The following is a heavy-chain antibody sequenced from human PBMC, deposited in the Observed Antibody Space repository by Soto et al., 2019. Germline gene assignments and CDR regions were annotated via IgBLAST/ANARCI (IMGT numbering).Heavy chain of an antibody. J-gene: IGHJ6*02. CDR1: GFTFSSYA. Sequence: GGSLRLSCAASGFTFSSYAMSWVRQAPGKGLEWVSAISGSGGSTYYADSVKGRFTISRDNSKNTLYLQMNSLRAEDTAVYYCAHFWGFGDQTPYYYGMDVWGQGTTVTVYS. V-gene: IGHV3-23*01. D-gene: IGHD3-10*01. CDR2: ISGSGGST. CDR3: AHFWGFGDQTPYYYGMDV.